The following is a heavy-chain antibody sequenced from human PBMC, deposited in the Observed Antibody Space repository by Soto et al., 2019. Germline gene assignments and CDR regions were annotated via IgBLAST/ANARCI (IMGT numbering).Heavy chain of an antibody. CDR2: ISGGGETT. CDR3: AFNSGSGSYYFDY. CDR1: GFTFSSYA. V-gene: IGHV3-23*01. D-gene: IGHD3-10*01. J-gene: IGHJ4*02. Sequence: EVQLLESGGGLVQPGGSLRLSCAASGFTFSSYAMWWVRQAPGKGLECVSAISGGGETTYYADSVKGRFTISRDNSKNTRYLQMNSLRAEDTAVYYCAFNSGSGSYYFDYWGQGTLVTVSS.